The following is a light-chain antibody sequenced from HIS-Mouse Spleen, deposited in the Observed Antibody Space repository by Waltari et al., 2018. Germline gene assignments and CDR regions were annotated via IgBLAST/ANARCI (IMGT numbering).Light chain of an antibody. CDR3: QQYYSTPYT. Sequence: DIVMTQSPDSLDVSLGERATITCQSSQSVLYSSNNQNYLAWYQQNPGQPPKLLIYWASTRESGVPDRFSGSGSGTDFTLTISSLQAEDVAVYYCQQYYSTPYTFGQGTKLEIK. CDR1: QSVLYSSNNQNY. J-gene: IGKJ2*01. CDR2: WAS. V-gene: IGKV4-1*01.